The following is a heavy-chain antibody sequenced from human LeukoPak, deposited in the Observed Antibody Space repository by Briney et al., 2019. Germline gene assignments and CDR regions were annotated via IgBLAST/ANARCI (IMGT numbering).Heavy chain of an antibody. J-gene: IGHJ4*02. CDR1: GYTFTNYG. Sequence: ASVKVSCKASGYTFTNYGISWVRQAPGQGLEWMGWIGTYNGDTNYAQKLQGRVTMTTDTSASTAYMELRSLRYDDTAIYYCARKHIEATIHSFDYWGQGTLVTVS. V-gene: IGHV1-18*01. CDR2: IGTYNGDT. D-gene: IGHD5-12*01. CDR3: ARKHIEATIHSFDY.